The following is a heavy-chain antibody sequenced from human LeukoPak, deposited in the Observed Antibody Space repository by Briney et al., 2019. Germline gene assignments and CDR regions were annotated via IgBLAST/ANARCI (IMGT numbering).Heavy chain of an antibody. D-gene: IGHD3-22*01. Sequence: SQTLSLTCTVSGGSISSGDYYWSWIRQPPGKGLEWIGYIYYSGSTYYNPSLKSRVTISVDTSKNQFSLKLSPVTAADTAVYYCARMQSSGYYYDYWGQGTLVTVSS. V-gene: IGHV4-30-4*01. J-gene: IGHJ4*02. CDR2: IYYSGST. CDR3: ARMQSSGYYYDY. CDR1: GGSISSGDYY.